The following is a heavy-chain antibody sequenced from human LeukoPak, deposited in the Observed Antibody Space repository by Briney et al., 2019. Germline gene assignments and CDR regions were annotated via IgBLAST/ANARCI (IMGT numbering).Heavy chain of an antibody. Sequence: GRSLRLSCAASGFTFDDYAMHWVRQAPGKGLEWVSGISWNSGSIGYADSVKGRFTISRDNAKNSLYLQMNSLRAEDMALYYCAKGHWLGGGYMDVWGKGTTVTVSS. CDR2: ISWNSGSI. D-gene: IGHD6-19*01. CDR3: AKGHWLGGGYMDV. CDR1: GFTFDDYA. J-gene: IGHJ6*03. V-gene: IGHV3-9*03.